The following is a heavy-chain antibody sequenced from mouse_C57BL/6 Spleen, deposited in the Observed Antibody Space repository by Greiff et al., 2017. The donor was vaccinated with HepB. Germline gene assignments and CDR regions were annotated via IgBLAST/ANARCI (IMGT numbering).Heavy chain of an antibody. Sequence: VQLQQPGAELVRPGSSVKLSCKASGYTFTSYWMHWVKQRPIQGLEWIGNIDPSDSETHYNQKFKDKATLTVDKSSSTAYMPLSSLTSEDSAVYYCARWEYYLDYWGQGTSVTVSS. V-gene: IGHV1-52*01. J-gene: IGHJ4*01. D-gene: IGHD1-1*01. CDR1: GYTFTSYW. CDR2: IDPSDSET. CDR3: ARWEYYLDY.